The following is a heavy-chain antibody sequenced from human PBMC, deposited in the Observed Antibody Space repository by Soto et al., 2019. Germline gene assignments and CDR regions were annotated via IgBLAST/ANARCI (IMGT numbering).Heavy chain of an antibody. CDR2: ISGSGGST. CDR1: GFTFSSYA. Sequence: GGSLRLSCAASGFTFSSYAMSWVRQAPGKGLEWVSAISGSGGSTYYADSVKGRFTISRDNSKNTLYLQMNSLRAEDTAVYYCAKVGNNEIKGGVVPAANSPYYFDYWGQGTLVTVSS. V-gene: IGHV3-23*01. J-gene: IGHJ4*02. D-gene: IGHD2-2*01. CDR3: AKVGNNEIKGGVVPAANSPYYFDY.